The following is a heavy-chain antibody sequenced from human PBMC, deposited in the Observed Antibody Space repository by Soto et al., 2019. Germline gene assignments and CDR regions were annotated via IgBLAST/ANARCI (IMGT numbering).Heavy chain of an antibody. J-gene: IGHJ5*02. CDR2: ISAYNGNT. CDR1: GYTFTSYG. CDR3: ARDMGYCSGGSCYYTKEPGPPLRFDP. Sequence: ASVKVSCKASGYTFTSYGISWVRQAPGQGLEWMGWISAYNGNTNYAQKLQGRVTMTTDTSTSTAYMELRSLRSDDTAVYYCARDMGYCSGGSCYYTKEPGPPLRFDPWGQGTLVTVSS. V-gene: IGHV1-18*01. D-gene: IGHD2-15*01.